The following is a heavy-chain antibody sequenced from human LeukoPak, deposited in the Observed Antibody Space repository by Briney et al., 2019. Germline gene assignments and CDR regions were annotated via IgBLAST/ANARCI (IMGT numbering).Heavy chain of an antibody. V-gene: IGHV4-39*07. CDR3: ARVGWGNVAAYPNWLDP. CDR1: GGSISSNSHY. CDR2: IFHNGNT. Sequence: SETLSLTCTVSGGSISSNSHYWGWIRQPLGTGLEWIANIFHNGNTAYNPSLKRRVTISIDTSQNQLSLRLSSVTAADTAVYYCARVGWGNVAAYPNWLDPWGQGTVVTVSS. J-gene: IGHJ5*02. D-gene: IGHD3-16*01.